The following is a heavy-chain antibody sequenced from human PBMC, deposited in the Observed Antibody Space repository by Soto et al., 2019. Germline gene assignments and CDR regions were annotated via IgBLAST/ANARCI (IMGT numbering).Heavy chain of an antibody. Sequence: QEQLVQSGAEVKEPGASVKVSCKASGYTFINYYIHWVRQAPGQGLEWMAIINPMGGSTNYAQEYQGRVHLTSDTSTSTVYMELSSLRFEDTALFYCARDLAAGDLWGQGTLVTVSS. CDR2: INPMGGST. CDR3: ARDLAAGDL. J-gene: IGHJ5*02. V-gene: IGHV1-46*01. CDR1: GYTFINYY. D-gene: IGHD6-13*01.